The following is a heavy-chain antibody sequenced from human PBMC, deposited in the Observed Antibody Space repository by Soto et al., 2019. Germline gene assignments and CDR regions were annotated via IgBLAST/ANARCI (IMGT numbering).Heavy chain of an antibody. CDR2: IWFDGSNK. J-gene: IGHJ5*02. CDR3: ARAMYSSDYFVQWFEP. V-gene: IGHV3-30*04. D-gene: IGHD6-19*01. CDR1: TCGNYA. Sequence: TCGNYAVHCIRKTTSKGLEWVAVIWFDGSNKYYADSVKGRVTVSRDNSNHSLDLQLNSLRGEDTAMYYCARAMYSSDYFVQWFEPRGQGTPVTVSP.